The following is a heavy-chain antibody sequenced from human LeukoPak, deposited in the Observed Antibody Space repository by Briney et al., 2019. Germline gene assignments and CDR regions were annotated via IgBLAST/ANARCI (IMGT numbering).Heavy chain of an antibody. J-gene: IGHJ4*02. CDR2: IKEDGSEK. D-gene: IGHD3-10*01. V-gene: IGHV3-7*04. CDR1: GFTFSGYW. CDR3: ARYDTGRTF. Sequence: GGSLRLSCAASGFTFSGYWMRWVRQAPGKGLEWVANIKEDGSEKYYVDSVKGRFTISRDNAKNSLYLQMNSLRAEDTAVYYCARYDTGRTFWGQGTLVTVSA.